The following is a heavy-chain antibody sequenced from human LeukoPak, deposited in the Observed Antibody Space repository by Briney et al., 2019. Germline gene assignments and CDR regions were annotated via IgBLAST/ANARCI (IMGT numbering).Heavy chain of an antibody. CDR3: ARTPWEGYYYYMDV. CDR2: ISSSSSTI. V-gene: IGHV3-48*01. J-gene: IGHJ6*03. D-gene: IGHD1-26*01. Sequence: GGSLRLSCSASGFTFSSYGMSWVRQAPGKGLEWVSYISSSSSTIYYADSVKGRFTISRDNAKNSLYLQMNSLRAEDTAVYYCARTPWEGYYYYMDVWGKGTTVTVSS. CDR1: GFTFSSYG.